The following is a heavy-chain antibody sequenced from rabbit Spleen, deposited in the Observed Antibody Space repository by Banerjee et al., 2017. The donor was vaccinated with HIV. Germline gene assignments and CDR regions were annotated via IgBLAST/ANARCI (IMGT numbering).Heavy chain of an antibody. CDR3: ARDTGTSFSTYGMDL. CDR2: AYAGSSGST. V-gene: IGHV1S40*01. D-gene: IGHD8-1*01. Sequence: QQLEESGGDLVKPGASLTLTCKASGFSFNSGYDMCWVRQAPGKGLEWVACAYAGSSGSTYSAIWAKGRFTISKTSSTTVTLQMTSLTAADTATYFCARDTGTSFSTYGMDLWGPGTLVTVS. J-gene: IGHJ6*01. CDR1: GFSFNSGYD.